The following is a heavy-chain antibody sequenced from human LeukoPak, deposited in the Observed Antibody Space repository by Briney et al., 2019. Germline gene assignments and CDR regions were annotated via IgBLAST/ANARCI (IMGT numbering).Heavy chain of an antibody. J-gene: IGHJ4*02. CDR3: ARDGRNEQQLYGWVDY. CDR2: ISSSGSTI. D-gene: IGHD6-13*01. CDR1: GFTFSDYY. V-gene: IGHV3-11*01. Sequence: SGGSLRLSCAASGFTFSDYYMSWIRQAPGKGLEWVSYISSSGSTIYYADSVKGRFTISRDNAKNSLYLQMNSLRAEDTAVYYCARDGRNEQQLYGWVDYWGQGTLVTVSS.